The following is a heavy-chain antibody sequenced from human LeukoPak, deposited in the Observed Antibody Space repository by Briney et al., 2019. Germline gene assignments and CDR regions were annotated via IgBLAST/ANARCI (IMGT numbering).Heavy chain of an antibody. J-gene: IGHJ3*02. D-gene: IGHD3-10*02. CDR3: AREVGRNYYVAFDI. Sequence: RPGGSLRLSCAASGFTFSSYGMSWVRQAPGKGLEWVSAISGSGGSTYYADSVKGRFTISRDNSKNTLYLQMNSLRAEDTAVYYCAREVGRNYYVAFDIWGQGTMVTVSS. V-gene: IGHV3-23*01. CDR2: ISGSGGST. CDR1: GFTFSSYG.